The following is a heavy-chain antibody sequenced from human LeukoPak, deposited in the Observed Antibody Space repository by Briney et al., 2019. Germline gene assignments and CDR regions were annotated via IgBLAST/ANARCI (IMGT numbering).Heavy chain of an antibody. Sequence: PSETLSLTCTVPGGSISSYYWSWIRQPPGKGLEWIGYIYYSGNTNYNPSLKSRVTISVDTSKNQFSLKLSSVTAADTAVYYCARYVWGSYPTFEDYWGQGTLVIVSS. CDR1: GGSISSYY. J-gene: IGHJ4*02. CDR2: IYYSGNT. CDR3: ARYVWGSYPTFEDY. V-gene: IGHV4-59*01. D-gene: IGHD3-16*02.